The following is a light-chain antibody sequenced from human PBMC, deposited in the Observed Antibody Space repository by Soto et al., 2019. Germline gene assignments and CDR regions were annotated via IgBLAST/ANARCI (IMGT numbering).Light chain of an antibody. CDR1: SSDVGGYNY. V-gene: IGLV2-11*01. CDR2: DVS. Sequence: QSVLTQPRSVSGSPGQSVTISCTGTSSDVGGYNYVSWYQQHPGKAPKLMIYDVSKRPSGVPDRFSGSKSGNTASLTISVLQAVDEADYYCCSYAGSYTYGFGTGTKFTVL. CDR3: CSYAGSYTYG. J-gene: IGLJ1*01.